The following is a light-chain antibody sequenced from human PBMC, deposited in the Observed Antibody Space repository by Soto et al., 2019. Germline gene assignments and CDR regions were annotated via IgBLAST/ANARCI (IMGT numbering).Light chain of an antibody. CDR2: DAS. CDR3: QHYDRSPGLFT. V-gene: IGKV3-20*01. J-gene: IGKJ3*01. CDR1: QSVSSSF. Sequence: EVVLTQSPGTLSLSPGERAILSCRASQSVSSSFLAWYQQKPGRTPRLLIYDASSRATGIPDRFSGSGSGTDFTLTIDRLEPEEFAVYYCQHYDRSPGLFTFGPGTKVDIK.